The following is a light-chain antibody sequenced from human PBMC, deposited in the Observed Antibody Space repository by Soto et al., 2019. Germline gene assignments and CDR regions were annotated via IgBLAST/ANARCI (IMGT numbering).Light chain of an antibody. Sequence: EIVMTQSPVTLSVSPGERATLSCRASQSVSSNLAWFQQKPGQAPRLLIYGASTRAIGTPGKFSGSGSGTEFTLTIGGLQSEDFAVYYCQQYNNWPRTFGQGTKVEIK. V-gene: IGKV3-15*01. J-gene: IGKJ1*01. CDR2: GAS. CDR1: QSVSSN. CDR3: QQYNNWPRT.